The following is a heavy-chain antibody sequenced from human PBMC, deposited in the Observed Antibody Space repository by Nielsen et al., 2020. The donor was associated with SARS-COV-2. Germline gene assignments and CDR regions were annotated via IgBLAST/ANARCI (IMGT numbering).Heavy chain of an antibody. J-gene: IGHJ5*02. CDR2: ISYDGSNK. CDR1: GFTFSSYG. V-gene: IGHV3-30*03. CDR3: VVPAAISGTNWFDP. Sequence: GESLKISCAASGFTFSSYGMHWVRQAPGKGLEWVAVISYDGSNKYYADSVKGRFTISRDNAKNSLYLQMNSLRAEDTAVYYCVVPAAISGTNWFDPWGQGTLVTVSS. D-gene: IGHD2-2*01.